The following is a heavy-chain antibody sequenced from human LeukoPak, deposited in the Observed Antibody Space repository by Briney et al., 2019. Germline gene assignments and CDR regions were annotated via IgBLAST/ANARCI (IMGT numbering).Heavy chain of an antibody. CDR3: SRPNDC. V-gene: IGHV3-72*01. CDR1: GFTFSDYY. J-gene: IGHJ4*02. CDR2: SRNKANSYTR. Sequence: PGGSLRLSCAASGFTFSDYYLDWVRQAPGKGLEWVGRSRNKANSYTRDYAASGKGRFTISRDDSKNSLYLQMNSLKSEDTAVYYCSRPNDCWGQGTLVTVSS.